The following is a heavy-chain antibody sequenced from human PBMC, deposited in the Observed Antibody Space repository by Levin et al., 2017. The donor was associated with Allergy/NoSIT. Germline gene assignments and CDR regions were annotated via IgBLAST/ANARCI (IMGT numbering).Heavy chain of an antibody. V-gene: IGHV3-53*01. CDR3: ARAPQAVAGYYDDGMDV. CDR2: IYSGGST. CDR1: GFTVSSHY. D-gene: IGHD6-19*01. Sequence: GESLKISCAASGFTVSSHYMSWVRQAPGKGLEWVSVIYSGGSTYYADSVKGRFTISRDNSKNTLYLQMNSLRAEDTAVYYCARAPQAVAGYYDDGMDVWGQGTTVTVSS. J-gene: IGHJ6*02.